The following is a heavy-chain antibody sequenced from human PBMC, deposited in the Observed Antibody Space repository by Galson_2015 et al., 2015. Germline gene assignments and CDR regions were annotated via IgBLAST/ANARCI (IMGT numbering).Heavy chain of an antibody. J-gene: IGHJ4*02. CDR1: GFTFSSYG. D-gene: IGHD6-6*01. CDR3: ARDESMSAARTDY. Sequence: SLRLSCAASGFTFSSYGMHWVRQAPGKGLEWVAVIWYDGSNKYYTDSVKGRFTISRDNSKKTLYLQMNSLRAEDTAVYYCARDESMSAARTDYWGQGPWSPSPQ. CDR2: IWYDGSNK. V-gene: IGHV3-33*01.